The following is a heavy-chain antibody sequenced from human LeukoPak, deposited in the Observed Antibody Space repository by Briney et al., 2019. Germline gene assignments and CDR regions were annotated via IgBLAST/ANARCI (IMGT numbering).Heavy chain of an antibody. CDR2: IYYSGST. J-gene: IGHJ4*02. CDR3: ARDSPAARPPY. Sequence: SETLSLTCTVSGGSISSSSYYWGWIRQPPGKGLEWIGSIYYSGSTYYNPSLKSRVTISVDTSKNQFSLKLSSVTAADTAVYYCARDSPAARPPYWGQGTQVTVSS. D-gene: IGHD6-6*01. CDR1: GGSISSSSYY. V-gene: IGHV4-39*07.